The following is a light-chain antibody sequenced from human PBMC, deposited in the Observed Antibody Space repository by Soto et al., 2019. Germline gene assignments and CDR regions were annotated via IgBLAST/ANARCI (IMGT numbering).Light chain of an antibody. J-gene: IGKJ2*01. CDR1: HSVSSTY. CDR2: GAS. Sequence: EIGLTQSPGTLSLSPGERATLSCRASHSVSSTYLAWYQQKPGQAPRLLIYGASSRATGNPDRFSGSGSGTDFTLTISRLEPEDFAVYYCQQYGSSPPYTFGQGTKLEIK. V-gene: IGKV3-20*01. CDR3: QQYGSSPPYT.